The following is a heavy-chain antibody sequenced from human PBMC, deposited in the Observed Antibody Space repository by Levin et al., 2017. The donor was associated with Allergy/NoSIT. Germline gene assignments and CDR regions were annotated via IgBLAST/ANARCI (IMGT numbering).Heavy chain of an antibody. CDR3: ARVVRGVYYSYYAMDV. V-gene: IGHV1-69*13. Sequence: SVKVSCKASGGTFSSYAISWVRQAPGQGLEWMGAIIPMFGTIDYAQKFQVRVTITADESTSSAYMELTSLRSEDTAVYYCARVVRGVYYSYYAMDVWGQGTTVTVSS. CDR2: IIPMFGTI. D-gene: IGHD3-10*01. J-gene: IGHJ6*02. CDR1: GGTFSSYA.